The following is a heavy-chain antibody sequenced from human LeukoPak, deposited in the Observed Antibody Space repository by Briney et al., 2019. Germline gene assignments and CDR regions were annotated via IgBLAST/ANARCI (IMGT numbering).Heavy chain of an antibody. Sequence: SETLSLTCTVSGGSIDSMSYYWGWIRQPPGMALERIGSVYYSGSTYYDPSLKSRVTISVDTSKNQFSLKLTSVTAADTAVYYCARRGPYYDSRTYYFDSWGQGTLVTVSS. CDR1: GGSIDSMSYY. CDR2: VYYSGST. J-gene: IGHJ4*02. CDR3: ARRGPYYDSRTYYFDS. D-gene: IGHD3-22*01. V-gene: IGHV4-39*01.